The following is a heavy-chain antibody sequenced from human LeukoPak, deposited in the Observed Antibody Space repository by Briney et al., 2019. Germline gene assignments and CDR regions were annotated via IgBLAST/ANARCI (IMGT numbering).Heavy chain of an antibody. CDR3: ARPGRDGYNLYYFDY. CDR1: GYSFTSYW. J-gene: IGHJ4*02. CDR2: IYPGDSDT. Sequence: PGESLKISCRGSGYSFTSYWIGWVRQMPGKGLEWMGIIYPGDSDTRYSPSFQGQVTIPADKSISTAYLQWSSLKASDTAMYYCARPGRDGYNLYYFDYWGQGTLVTVSS. D-gene: IGHD5-24*01. V-gene: IGHV5-51*01.